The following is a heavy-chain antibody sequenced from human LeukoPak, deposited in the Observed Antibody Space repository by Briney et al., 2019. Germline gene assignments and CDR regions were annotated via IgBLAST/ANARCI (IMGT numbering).Heavy chain of an antibody. CDR3: ARAPSYYYDSSGYSFDY. V-gene: IGHV1-69*04. CDR1: GGTFSSYA. Sequence: ASVKVSCKASGGTFSSYAISWVRQAPGQGLEWMGRIIPILGIANYAQKFQGRVTITADKSTSTAYMELNSLRSEDTAVYYCARAPSYYYDSSGYSFDYWGQGTLVTVSS. J-gene: IGHJ4*02. D-gene: IGHD3-22*01. CDR2: IIPILGIA.